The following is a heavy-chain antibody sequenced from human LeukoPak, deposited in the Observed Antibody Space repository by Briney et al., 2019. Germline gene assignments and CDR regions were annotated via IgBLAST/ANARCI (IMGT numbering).Heavy chain of an antibody. Sequence: GGSLRLSCAASGFTFSSYGMHWVRQAPGKGLEWVAVISYDGSNKYYADSVKGRFTISRDNSKNTLYLQMNSLRAEDTAVYYCARDRVSLRYFDWFGYWGQGTLVTVSS. CDR2: ISYDGSNK. V-gene: IGHV3-30*03. CDR1: GFTFSSYG. J-gene: IGHJ4*02. D-gene: IGHD3-9*01. CDR3: ARDRVSLRYFDWFGY.